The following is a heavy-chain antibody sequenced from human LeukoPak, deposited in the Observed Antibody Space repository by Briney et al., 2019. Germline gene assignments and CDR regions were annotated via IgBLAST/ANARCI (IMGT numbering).Heavy chain of an antibody. CDR3: ARNYYDSSGYFSGDDY. CDR1: GYTFTSYG. Sequence: ASVKVSCKASGYTFTSYGISWVRQAPGQGLEWMGWISAYNGNTNYAQKPQGRVTMTTDTSTSTAYMELRSLRSDDTAVYYCARNYYDSSGYFSGDDYWGQGTLVTVSS. V-gene: IGHV1-18*01. CDR2: ISAYNGNT. D-gene: IGHD3-22*01. J-gene: IGHJ4*02.